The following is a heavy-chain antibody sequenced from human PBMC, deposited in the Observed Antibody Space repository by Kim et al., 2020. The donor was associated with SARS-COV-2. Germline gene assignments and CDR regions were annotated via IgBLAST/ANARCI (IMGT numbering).Heavy chain of an antibody. Sequence: GGSLRLSCAASGFTFSSYAMHWVRQAPGKGLDWVALISYDGSNKYYADSVKDRFTISRDNSKNTLYLQMNSLRAEDTAVYYCARGKGIAAGGDFWGQGTLVTVSS. CDR2: ISYDGSNK. V-gene: IGHV3-30-3*01. J-gene: IGHJ4*02. CDR1: GFTFSSYA. CDR3: ARGKGIAAGGDF. D-gene: IGHD6-13*01.